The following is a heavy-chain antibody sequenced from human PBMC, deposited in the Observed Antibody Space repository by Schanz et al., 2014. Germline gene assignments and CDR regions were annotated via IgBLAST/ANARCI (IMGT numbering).Heavy chain of an antibody. V-gene: IGHV1-2*02. J-gene: IGHJ4*02. CDR3: ARDRDQWDGNYLDY. Sequence: QVQLVQSGAEVKKPGASVKVSCKASGYTFTDYYIHWVRQAPGQGLEWMGWISDYNADTKYAQRFQGRVTVTRDTSTSTVYMELRSLTSDDSAVYYCARDRDQWDGNYLDYWGQGTLVTVSS. CDR1: GYTFTDYY. CDR2: ISDYNADT. D-gene: IGHD1-26*01.